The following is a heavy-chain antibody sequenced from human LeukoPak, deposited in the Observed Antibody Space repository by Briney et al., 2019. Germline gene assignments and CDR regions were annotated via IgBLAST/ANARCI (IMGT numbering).Heavy chain of an antibody. Sequence: SETLSLTCAVYSGPFSGYYWSWIRQPPGKGLEWIGEINHSGSTNYNPSLKSRVTISVDTSKNQFSLKLSAVTAAVRAVYYWARGRGLPALWGQGTLVTVSS. CDR3: ARGRGLPAL. V-gene: IGHV4-34*01. D-gene: IGHD4-11*01. CDR2: INHSGST. CDR1: SGPFSGYY. J-gene: IGHJ4*02.